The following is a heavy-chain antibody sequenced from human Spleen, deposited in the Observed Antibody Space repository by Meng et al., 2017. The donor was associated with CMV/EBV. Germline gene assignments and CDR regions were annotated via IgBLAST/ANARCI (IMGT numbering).Heavy chain of an antibody. CDR2: VYSDGVTT. Sequence: GESLKISCAASGFTFSSYAMSWVRQAPGKGLEWVSVVYSDGVTTYYADSVKGRFTISRDDSKNTLYLQMNSLRAEDTAVYYCAKDLGSGWYSGFEYWGQGTLVTVSS. CDR1: GFTFSSYA. J-gene: IGHJ4*02. V-gene: IGHV3-23*03. D-gene: IGHD6-19*01. CDR3: AKDLGSGWYSGFEY.